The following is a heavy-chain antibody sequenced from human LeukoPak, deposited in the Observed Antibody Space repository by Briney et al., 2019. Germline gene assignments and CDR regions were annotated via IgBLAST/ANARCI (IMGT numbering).Heavy chain of an antibody. CDR3: ARDGDDTTNW. Sequence: GGSLRLSCAASDFTVGSNYMTWVRQAPGKGLEWVSVIYSGGKTFYADSVKGRFTISRDDSKNTLYLQMNSLRAEDTAIYYCARDGDDTTNWWRQGTLVTVSS. CDR2: IYSGGKT. V-gene: IGHV3-53*01. D-gene: IGHD2-8*01. J-gene: IGHJ4*02. CDR1: DFTVGSNY.